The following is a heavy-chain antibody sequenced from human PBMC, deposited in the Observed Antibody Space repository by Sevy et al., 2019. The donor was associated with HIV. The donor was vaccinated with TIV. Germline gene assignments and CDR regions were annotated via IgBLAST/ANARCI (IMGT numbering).Heavy chain of an antibody. J-gene: IGHJ4*02. CDR3: ARDSVVVPAALRY. CDR2: INPKSGGT. Sequence: ASVKVSCKASGYSFSDYYMHWVRQAPGQGLEWMGWINPKSGGTKFAQKIQGRVSLTMDTSISTAYMDLTRLSADDTAIYYCARDSVVVPAALRYWGQGTLVTVSS. CDR1: GYSFSDYY. V-gene: IGHV1-2*02. D-gene: IGHD2-2*01.